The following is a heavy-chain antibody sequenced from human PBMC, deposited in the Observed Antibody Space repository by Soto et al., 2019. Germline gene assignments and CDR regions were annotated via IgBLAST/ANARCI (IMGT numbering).Heavy chain of an antibody. Sequence: QVQLVQSGAEVKKPGASLKVSCKASGYTFTSYAMHWVRQAPGQRLEWMGWINAGNGNTKYSQKFQGRVTITRDTSASTAYMELSSLRSEDTAVYYCARDLPYCTNGVCSPNWFDPWGQGTLVTVSS. CDR3: ARDLPYCTNGVCSPNWFDP. V-gene: IGHV1-3*01. J-gene: IGHJ5*02. CDR2: INAGNGNT. D-gene: IGHD2-8*01. CDR1: GYTFTSYA.